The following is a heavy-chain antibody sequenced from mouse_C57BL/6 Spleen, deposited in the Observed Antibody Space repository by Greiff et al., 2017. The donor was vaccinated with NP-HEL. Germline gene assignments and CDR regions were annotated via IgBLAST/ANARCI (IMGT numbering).Heavy chain of an antibody. CDR1: GYTFTDYE. Sequence: QVQLQQSGAELVRPGASVTLSCKASGYTFTDYEMHWVKQTPVHGLEWIGAIDPETGGTAHNQKFKGKAILTADKSSSTAYMELRSLTSEDSAVYYCTRSEGWLDYWGQGTTLTVSS. CDR2: IDPETGGT. V-gene: IGHV1-15*01. D-gene: IGHD2-3*01. J-gene: IGHJ2*01. CDR3: TRSEGWLDY.